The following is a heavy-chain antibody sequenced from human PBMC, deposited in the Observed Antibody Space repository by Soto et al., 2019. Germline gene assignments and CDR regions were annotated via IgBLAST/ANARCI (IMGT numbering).Heavy chain of an antibody. J-gene: IGHJ4*02. CDR2: INHSGST. D-gene: IGHD6-13*01. V-gene: IGHV4-34*01. CDR3: ARVSAAAGKDFDY. Sequence: SGTLSLTCAVYGGSFSGYYWSWIRQPPGKGLEWIGEINHSGSTNYNPSLKSRVTISVDTSKNQFSLKLSSVTAADTAVYYCARVSAAAGKDFDYWGQGTLVTVSS. CDR1: GGSFSGYY.